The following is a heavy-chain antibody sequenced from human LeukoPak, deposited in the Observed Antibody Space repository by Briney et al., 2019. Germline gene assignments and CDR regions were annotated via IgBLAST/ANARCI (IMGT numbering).Heavy chain of an antibody. J-gene: IGHJ4*02. CDR2: ISYSGST. D-gene: IGHD1-26*01. CDR3: ARGVGATTSLLH. Sequence: SETLSLTCTVSGGSISSYYWSWIRQPPGKGLEWIGYISYSGSTNYNPSLKSRATISLDTSKSQFSLNLSSVTAADTAVYYCARGVGATTSLLHWDQGTLVTVSS. V-gene: IGHV4-59*01. CDR1: GGSISSYY.